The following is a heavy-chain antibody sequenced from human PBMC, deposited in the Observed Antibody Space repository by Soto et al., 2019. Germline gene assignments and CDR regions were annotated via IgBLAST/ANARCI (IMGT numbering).Heavy chain of an antibody. D-gene: IGHD2-21*01. J-gene: IGHJ3*02. CDR3: AKDWGGSFDN. CDR1: GFTFSSYG. Sequence: GGSLRLSCAASGFTFSSYGMHWVRQAPGKGLEWVAVISYDGSNKYYADSVKGRFTISRDNSKNTLYLQMNSLRAEDTAVYYCAKDWGGSFDNWGQGTMVTVSS. V-gene: IGHV3-30*18. CDR2: ISYDGSNK.